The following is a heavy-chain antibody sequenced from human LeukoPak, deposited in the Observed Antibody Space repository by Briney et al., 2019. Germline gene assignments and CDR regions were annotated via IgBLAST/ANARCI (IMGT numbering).Heavy chain of an antibody. CDR1: GGSISSGSYY. J-gene: IGHJ3*02. CDR2: IYYSGST. D-gene: IGHD3-22*01. V-gene: IGHV4-61*03. CDR3: AGSTSAYYFSAFDI. Sequence: SETLSLTCTVSGGSISSGSYYWSWIRQPPGKGLEWIGYIYYSGSTNYNPSLKSRVTISVDTSKNHFSLKLSSVTAADTALYYCAGSTSAYYFSAFDIWGQGTVVTVSS.